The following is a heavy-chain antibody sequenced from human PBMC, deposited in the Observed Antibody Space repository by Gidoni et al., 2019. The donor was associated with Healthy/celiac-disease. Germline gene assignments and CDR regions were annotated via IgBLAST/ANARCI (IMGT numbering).Heavy chain of an antibody. CDR3: ARDGRQQLVRDLFDP. CDR2: IKQDGSEK. Sequence: APGKGLEWVANIKQDGSEKYYVDSVKGRFTISRDNAKNSLYLQMNSLRAEDTAVYYCARDGRQQLVRDLFDPWGQGTLVTVSS. V-gene: IGHV3-7*01. D-gene: IGHD6-13*01. J-gene: IGHJ5*02.